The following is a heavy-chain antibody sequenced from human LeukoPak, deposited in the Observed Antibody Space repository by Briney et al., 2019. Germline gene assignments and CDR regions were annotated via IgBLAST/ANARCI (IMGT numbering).Heavy chain of an antibody. CDR3: ARDGGWELLSPYGMDV. CDR1: GFTFSDYA. Sequence: GGSLRLSCAASGFTFSDYAMNWVRQAPGKGLEWVAVISYDGSNKYYADSVKGRFTISRDNSKNTLYLQMNSLRAEDTAVYYCARDGGWELLSPYGMDVWGQGTTVTVSS. D-gene: IGHD1-26*01. J-gene: IGHJ6*02. CDR2: ISYDGSNK. V-gene: IGHV3-30-3*01.